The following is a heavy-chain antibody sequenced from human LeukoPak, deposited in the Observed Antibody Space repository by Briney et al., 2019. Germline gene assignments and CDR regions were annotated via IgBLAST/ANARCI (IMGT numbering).Heavy chain of an antibody. Sequence: PSETLSLTCTVSGGSISSTNYYWGWIRQPPGKGLEWIGSIYYSGSTYYNPSLESRVTIFVDTSKNQFSLKLSSVTAADTAVYYCARAGAAHYYYYYMDVWGKGTTVTVSS. J-gene: IGHJ6*03. V-gene: IGHV4-39*07. CDR3: ARAGAAHYYYYYMDV. D-gene: IGHD1-26*01. CDR1: GGSISSTNYY. CDR2: IYYSGST.